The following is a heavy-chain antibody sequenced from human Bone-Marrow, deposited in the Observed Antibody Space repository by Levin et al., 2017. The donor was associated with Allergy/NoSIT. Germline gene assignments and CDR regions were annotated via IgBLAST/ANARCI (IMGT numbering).Heavy chain of an antibody. D-gene: IGHD6-19*01. J-gene: IGHJ6*02. Sequence: PGESLKISCAASGFTFSDYGIHWVRQAPGKGLEWVTLIWYDGNYKYYADSVKGRFTISRDNSKNTLYLQMNSLRAEDTGVYYCARTYSSVATHTPDYGMDVWGQGTTVTVSS. CDR1: GFTFSDYG. CDR2: IWYDGNYK. CDR3: ARTYSSVATHTPDYGMDV. V-gene: IGHV3-33*01.